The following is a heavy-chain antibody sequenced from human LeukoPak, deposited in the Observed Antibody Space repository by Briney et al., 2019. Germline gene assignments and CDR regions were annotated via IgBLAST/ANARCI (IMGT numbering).Heavy chain of an antibody. J-gene: IGHJ4*02. D-gene: IGHD1-14*01. CDR3: AKAPGTAYPDY. Sequence: GGSLRLSCAASGFTFSSYAMHWVRQAPGKGLEWVALISYDGRKYFADSVEGRITISRDNSKNMVYLQMNSLRTQDTAVYYCAKAPGTAYPDYWGQGTLVTVSS. CDR2: ISYDGRK. V-gene: IGHV3-30*04. CDR1: GFTFSSYA.